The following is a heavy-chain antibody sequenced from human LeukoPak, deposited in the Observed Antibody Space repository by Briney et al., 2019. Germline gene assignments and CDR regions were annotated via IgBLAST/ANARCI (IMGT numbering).Heavy chain of an antibody. Sequence: GGSLRLSCAASGFTFSSYEMNWVRQAPGKGLEWVSYISSSGSTIYYADSVKGRFTISRDNAKSSLYLQMNSLSAEDTAVYYCASNSGSAGPLYFDYWGQGALVTVSS. D-gene: IGHD1-26*01. J-gene: IGHJ4*02. CDR1: GFTFSSYE. V-gene: IGHV3-48*03. CDR3: ASNSGSAGPLYFDY. CDR2: ISSSGSTI.